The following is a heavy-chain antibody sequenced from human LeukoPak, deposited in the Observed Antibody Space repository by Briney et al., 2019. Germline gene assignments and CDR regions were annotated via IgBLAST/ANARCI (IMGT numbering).Heavy chain of an antibody. CDR1: GFILNNYW. CDR2: ISGSGGST. CDR3: ATHLYYFDY. Sequence: GGSLRLSCAASGFILNNYWVSWVRQAPGKGLEWVSAISGSGGSTYYADSVKGRFTISRDNSKNTLYLQMNSLRAEDTAVYYCATHLYYFDYWGQGTLVTVSS. V-gene: IGHV3-23*01. J-gene: IGHJ4*02.